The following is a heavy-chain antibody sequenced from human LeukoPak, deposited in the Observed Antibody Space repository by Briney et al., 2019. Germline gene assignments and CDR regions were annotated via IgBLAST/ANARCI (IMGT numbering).Heavy chain of an antibody. D-gene: IGHD3-10*01. CDR2: ISADSATT. J-gene: IGHJ4*02. Sequence: GGSLRLSCEASGFTFSSYGMSWVRQAPGQGLEWVSVISADSATTFYADSVKGRFTISRDNAKNTVFLQMSSLRAEDTALYYCARKSASGNYPLDYWGQGTLVTVSS. V-gene: IGHV3-23*01. CDR3: ARKSASGNYPLDY. CDR1: GFTFSSYG.